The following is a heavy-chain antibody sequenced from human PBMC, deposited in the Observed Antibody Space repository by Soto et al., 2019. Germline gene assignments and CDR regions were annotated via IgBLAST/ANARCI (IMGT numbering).Heavy chain of an antibody. D-gene: IGHD6-13*01. CDR3: ARSPRSSQYFDY. J-gene: IGHJ4*02. CDR1: GYSFTSYW. CDR2: IYPGDHET. V-gene: IGHV5-51*01. Sequence: GESLKISCKGSGYSFTSYWISWVRQMPGKGLEWMGIIYPGDHETRYSPSFHGKVTISADKSINTAYLQWNSLEASDTAFYFCARSPRSSQYFDYWGQGALVTVYS.